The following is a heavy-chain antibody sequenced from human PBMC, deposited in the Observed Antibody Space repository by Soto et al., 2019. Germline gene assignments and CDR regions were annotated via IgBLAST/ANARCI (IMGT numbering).Heavy chain of an antibody. Sequence: TLSLTCTVSGGSISSYYWSWIRQPPGKGLEWIGYIYYSGSTNYNPSLKSQVTIPVDTSKNQFSLKLSSVTAADTAVYYCARYSNRDYFDYWGQGTLVTVSS. D-gene: IGHD4-4*01. V-gene: IGHV4-59*01. J-gene: IGHJ4*02. CDR3: ARYSNRDYFDY. CDR2: IYYSGST. CDR1: GGSISSYY.